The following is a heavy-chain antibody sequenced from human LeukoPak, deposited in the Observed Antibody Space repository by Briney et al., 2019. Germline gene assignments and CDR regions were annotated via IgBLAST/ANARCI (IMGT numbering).Heavy chain of an antibody. D-gene: IGHD3-10*01. CDR1: GFTFSDYY. J-gene: IGHJ4*02. CDR3: AREGHTYGSDY. V-gene: IGHV3-11*01. Sequence: GGSLRLSCAASGFTFSDYYMSWVRQAPGKGLEWVSYVSQSGTTIYFADSVKGRFTISRDNGKNSLYLQMNSLRAEDTAVYYCAREGHTYGSDYWGQGTLVTASS. CDR2: VSQSGTTI.